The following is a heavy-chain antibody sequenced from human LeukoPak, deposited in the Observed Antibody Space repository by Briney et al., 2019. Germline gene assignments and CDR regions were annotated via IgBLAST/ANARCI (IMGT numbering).Heavy chain of an antibody. Sequence: GGSLRLSCAASGFTFSSYAMHWVRQAPGKGLEWVAVISYDGSNKYYADSVKGRFTISRDNSKNTLYLQMNSLRAEDTAVYYCAKDGSTYYDFWSGYPYYYYGMDVWGQGTTVTVSS. CDR3: AKDGSTYYDFWSGYPYYYYGMDV. V-gene: IGHV3-30-3*01. CDR2: ISYDGSNK. J-gene: IGHJ6*02. CDR1: GFTFSSYA. D-gene: IGHD3-3*01.